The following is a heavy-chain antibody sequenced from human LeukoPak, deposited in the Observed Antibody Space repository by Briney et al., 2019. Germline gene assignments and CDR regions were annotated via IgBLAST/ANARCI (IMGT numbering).Heavy chain of an antibody. V-gene: IGHV3-21*01. CDR3: ASESITARYYYYGMDV. J-gene: IGHJ6*02. CDR2: ISSSSSYI. Sequence: PGGSLRLSCAASGFTFNNYYMSWVRQAPGKGLEWVSSISSSSSYIYYADSVKGRFTISRDNAKNSLYLQMNSLRAEDTAVYYCASESITARYYYYGMDVWGQGTTVTVSS. CDR1: GFTFNNYY. D-gene: IGHD6-6*01.